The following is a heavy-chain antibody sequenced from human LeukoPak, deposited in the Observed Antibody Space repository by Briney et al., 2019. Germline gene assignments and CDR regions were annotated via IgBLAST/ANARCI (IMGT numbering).Heavy chain of an antibody. CDR2: ISGSGGST. CDR1: GFTFSSFG. Sequence: SGGSLRLSCAASGFTFSSFGMSWVRQAPGKGLEWVSAISGSGGSTYYADSVKGRFTISRDKSKNTLYLQMNSLRAEDTAVYYCAKGLAVAGHFDYWGQGTLVTVSS. CDR3: AKGLAVAGHFDY. J-gene: IGHJ4*02. D-gene: IGHD6-19*01. V-gene: IGHV3-23*01.